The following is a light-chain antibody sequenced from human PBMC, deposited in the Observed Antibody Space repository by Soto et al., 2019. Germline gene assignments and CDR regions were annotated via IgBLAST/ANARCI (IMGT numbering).Light chain of an antibody. V-gene: IGKV3-20*01. CDR2: GAS. CDR3: QQYASSPIT. CDR1: QSVRTD. Sequence: DIVLTQSPATLSLCPGERGTLXCRASQSVRTDLGWLQQRAGEAPRPVIYGASSRAHGSPDRFSGSGSGTDFTLPISRLEPEDFAVYFGQQYASSPITFGQGTRLEIK. J-gene: IGKJ5*01.